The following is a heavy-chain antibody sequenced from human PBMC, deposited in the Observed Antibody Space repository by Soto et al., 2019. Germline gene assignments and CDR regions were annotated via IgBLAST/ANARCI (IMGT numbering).Heavy chain of an antibody. J-gene: IGHJ4*02. V-gene: IGHV1-18*04. CDR3: ARGVYDLTKGYFDY. CDR2: ISAYNGNT. D-gene: IGHD2-8*01. CDR1: GYTFTSYG. Sequence: ASVKVSCKASGYTFTSYGISWVRQAPGQGLEWMGWISAYNGNTNYAQKLQGRVTMTTDTSTSTAYMELRSLRSDDKAVYYCARGVYDLTKGYFDYWGKGTLVTVSS.